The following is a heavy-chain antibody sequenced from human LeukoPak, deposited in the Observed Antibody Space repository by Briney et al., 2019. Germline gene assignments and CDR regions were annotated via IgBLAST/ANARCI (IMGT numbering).Heavy chain of an antibody. Sequence: GGSLRLSCAASGFTFSSYAMHWVRQAPGKGLEWVAVISYDGSNKYYADSVKGRFTISRDNSKNTLYLQMNSLRAEDTAVYYCARESRAVAEFRDWGQGTLVTVSS. D-gene: IGHD6-19*01. CDR3: ARESRAVAEFRD. CDR2: ISYDGSNK. J-gene: IGHJ4*02. V-gene: IGHV3-30-3*01. CDR1: GFTFSSYA.